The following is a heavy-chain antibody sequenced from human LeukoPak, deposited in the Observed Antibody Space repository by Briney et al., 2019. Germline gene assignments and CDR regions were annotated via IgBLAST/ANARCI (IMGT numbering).Heavy chain of an antibody. CDR1: GGSISSDSSD. J-gene: IGHJ5*02. V-gene: IGHV4-61*09. Sequence: SETLSLTCTVSGGSISSDSSDWAWIRQPAGKELEWFVHIYTRGNTNYSPSLTSRVTISVDTFKNQFSLKLSSVTAADTAVYYCAREGTTVTTREWFDPWGQGTLVTVSS. CDR3: AREGTTVTTREWFDP. D-gene: IGHD4-17*01. CDR2: IYTRGNT.